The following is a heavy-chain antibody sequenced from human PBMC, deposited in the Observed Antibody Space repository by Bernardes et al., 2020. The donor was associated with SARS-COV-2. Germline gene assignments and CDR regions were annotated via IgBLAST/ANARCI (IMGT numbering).Heavy chain of an antibody. J-gene: IGHJ6*02. CDR1: GFTLSNNW. CDR3: ATSPEDSVDYMFRYSSYYMDV. CDR2: INSVGDRI. Sequence: GRSLKVSCAASGFTLSNNWMHWVRQAPGKGLVWFAHINSVGDRITYTDSVKGRFTISRDNAKNTLYLQMNSLMAEDTAVYYCATSPEDSVDYMFRYSSYYMDVWGQGTTVTVAS. V-gene: IGHV3-74*01. D-gene: IGHD4-4*01.